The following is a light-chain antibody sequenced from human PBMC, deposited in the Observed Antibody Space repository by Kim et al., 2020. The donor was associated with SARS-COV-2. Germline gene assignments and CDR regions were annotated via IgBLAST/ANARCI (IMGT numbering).Light chain of an antibody. J-gene: IGLJ2*01. CDR1: SSDVGRYDY. V-gene: IGLV2-11*01. CDR3: CSLAGGNSWI. Sequence: QSALTQPRSVSGSPGQSVTISCTGTSSDVGRYDYVSWYQQHPGKAPKLMLYDVNKRPSGVPDRFSGSKSGNTASLTISGLQAEDEADYYCCSLAGGNSWIFGGGTKLTVL. CDR2: DVN.